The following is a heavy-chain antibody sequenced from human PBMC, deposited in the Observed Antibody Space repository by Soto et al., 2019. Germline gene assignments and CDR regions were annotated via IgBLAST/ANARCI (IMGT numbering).Heavy chain of an antibody. CDR3: ARGRSSGSPFDP. D-gene: IGHD1-26*01. J-gene: IGHJ5*02. V-gene: IGHV1-69*13. CDR1: GGTFSSYA. Sequence: SVKVSCKASGGTFSSYAISWVRQAPGQGLEWMGGIIPIFGTANYAQKFQGRVTITADESTSTAYMELSSLRSEDTAVYYCARGRSSGSPFDPWGQGTLVTVSS. CDR2: IIPIFGTA.